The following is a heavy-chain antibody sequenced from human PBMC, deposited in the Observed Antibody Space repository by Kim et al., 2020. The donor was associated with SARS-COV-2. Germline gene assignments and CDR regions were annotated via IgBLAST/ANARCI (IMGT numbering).Heavy chain of an antibody. J-gene: IGHJ6*02. D-gene: IGHD6-13*01. Sequence: SVKGRFTISRDNSKNTLYLQMNSLRAEDTAVYYCARVRSPLAAAGASMDVWGQGTTVTVSS. CDR3: ARVRSPLAAAGASMDV. V-gene: IGHV3-66*01.